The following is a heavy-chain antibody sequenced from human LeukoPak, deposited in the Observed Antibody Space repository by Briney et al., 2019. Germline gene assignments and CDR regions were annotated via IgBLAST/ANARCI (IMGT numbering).Heavy chain of an antibody. J-gene: IGHJ4*02. CDR2: ICFNSGSI. CDR3: AKGGSSSWYAPGFDY. V-gene: IGHV3-9*03. Sequence: ICFNSGSIGYADSVKGRFTISRYSAKTSLYLQMNSLRAEDMALYYCAKGGSSSWYAPGFDYWGQGTLVTVSS. D-gene: IGHD6-13*01.